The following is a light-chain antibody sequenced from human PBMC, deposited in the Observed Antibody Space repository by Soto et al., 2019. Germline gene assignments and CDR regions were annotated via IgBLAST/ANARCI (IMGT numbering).Light chain of an antibody. CDR3: QHYDSYSPIT. CDR1: QTISGW. J-gene: IGKJ5*01. V-gene: IGKV1-5*01. CDR2: DAS. Sequence: IKMTQSPSTLSANVGDTVTITCRASQTISGWLAWYQQRPGKAPKLLIYDASSLESGVPLRFSGSGSGTEFTLTISSLQPDDFATYYCQHYDSYSPITFGQGRLLEVK.